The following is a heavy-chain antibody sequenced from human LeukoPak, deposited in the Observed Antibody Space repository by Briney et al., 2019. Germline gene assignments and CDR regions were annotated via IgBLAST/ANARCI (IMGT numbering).Heavy chain of an antibody. Sequence: QPGRSLRLSCAASGFTFSSYGMHWVRQAPGKGLEWVAVIWYDGSNKYYADSVKGRFTISRDNSKNTLYLQMNSLRAEDTAVYYCARDGSSGCYWVDYWGQGTLVTVSS. V-gene: IGHV3-33*01. CDR3: ARDGSSGCYWVDY. CDR2: IWYDGSNK. D-gene: IGHD6-19*01. J-gene: IGHJ4*02. CDR1: GFTFSSYG.